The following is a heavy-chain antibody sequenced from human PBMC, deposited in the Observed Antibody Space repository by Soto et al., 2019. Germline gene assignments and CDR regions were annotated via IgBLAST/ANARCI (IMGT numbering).Heavy chain of an antibody. CDR3: ASHYDSSGYYYRGLDY. J-gene: IGHJ4*02. Sequence: QAKRGRSGAEVKKPGPRVRVPCKASGGPFSSIPFSGGQQAPGQGFDGRGGIILIFGTADYAQRSQGRVTITADESTSTGNMELSSLRSEDTAVYYCASHYDSSGYYYRGLDYWGQGTLVTVSS. CDR1: GGPFSSIP. CDR2: IILIFGTA. V-gene: IGHV1-69*12. D-gene: IGHD3-22*01.